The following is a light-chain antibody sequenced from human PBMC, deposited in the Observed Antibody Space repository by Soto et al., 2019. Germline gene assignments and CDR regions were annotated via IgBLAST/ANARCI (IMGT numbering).Light chain of an antibody. J-gene: IGKJ5*01. V-gene: IGKV3-11*01. CDR2: DAS. CDR3: QQRA. CDR1: QSVSSY. Sequence: EIVLTQSPATLSLSPGERATLSCRASQSVSSYLAWYQQKPGQAPRLLIYDASNRATGIPARFSGSGSGTDFTRTISSLEPADFAVYYCQQRAFGQGTRLEIK.